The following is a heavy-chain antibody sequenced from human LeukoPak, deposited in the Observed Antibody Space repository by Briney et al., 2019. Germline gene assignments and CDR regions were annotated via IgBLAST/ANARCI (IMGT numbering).Heavy chain of an antibody. D-gene: IGHD6-19*01. CDR3: ARDRGGSGWFN. CDR1: GFTFSSYE. V-gene: IGHV3-48*03. CDR2: ISSSGSTI. Sequence: GGSLRLSCAASGFTFSSYEMNWVRQAPGKGLEWVSYISSSGSTIYYADSVKGRFTISRDNAKNSLYLQMNSLRAEDTAVYYCARDRGGSGWFNWGQGTLVTVPS. J-gene: IGHJ4*02.